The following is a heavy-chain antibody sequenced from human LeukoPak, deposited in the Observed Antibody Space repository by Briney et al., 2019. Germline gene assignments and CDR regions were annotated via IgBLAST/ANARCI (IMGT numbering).Heavy chain of an antibody. D-gene: IGHD3-3*01. V-gene: IGHV3-64D*06. J-gene: IGHJ6*02. CDR1: GFTFSSYA. Sequence: PGGSLRLSCSASGFTFSSYAMHWVRQAPGKGLEYVSAISSNGGSTYYADSVKGRFTISRDNSKNTLYLQMSSLRAEDTAVYYCVKDITIFGVVSYYYGMDVWGQGTTVTVSS. CDR3: VKDITIFGVVSYYYGMDV. CDR2: ISSNGGST.